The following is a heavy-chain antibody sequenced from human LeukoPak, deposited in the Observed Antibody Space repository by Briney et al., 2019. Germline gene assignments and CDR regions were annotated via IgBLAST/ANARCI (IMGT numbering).Heavy chain of an antibody. D-gene: IGHD3-22*01. J-gene: IGHJ4*02. CDR2: IYYSGST. CDR3: ASRGYYDNSAYFRN. V-gene: IGHV4-39*07. Sequence: SETLSLTCTVSGGSISSSSYYWGWIRQPPGKGLEWIGSIYYSGSTYYNPSLKGRVTISIETSKHQFSLNLTSVTAADTAVYFCASRGYYDNSAYFRNWGQGTLVTVSS. CDR1: GGSISSSSYY.